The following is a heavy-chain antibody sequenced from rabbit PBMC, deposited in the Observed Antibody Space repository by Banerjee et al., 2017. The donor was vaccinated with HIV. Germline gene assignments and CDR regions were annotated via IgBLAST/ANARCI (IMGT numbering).Heavy chain of an antibody. V-gene: IGHV1S40*01. D-gene: IGHD1-1*01. CDR1: GFSFSSSYY. CDR3: GRTYGSNTAYYDL. Sequence: QSLEESGGDLVKPEGSLTLTCTASGFSFSSSYYMCWVRQAPGKGLEWIACIDAGSSGSTYYASWAKGRFTISKTSSTTVTLQMTSLTAADTATYFCGRTYGSNTAYYDLWGQGTLVTVS. CDR2: IDAGSSGST. J-gene: IGHJ3*01.